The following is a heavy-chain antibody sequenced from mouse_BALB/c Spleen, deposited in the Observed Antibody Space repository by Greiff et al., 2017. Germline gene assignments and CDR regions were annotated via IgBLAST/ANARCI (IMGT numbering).Heavy chain of an antibody. D-gene: IGHD4-1*01. Sequence: EVQRVESGPGLVKPSQSLSLTCTVTGYSITSDYAWNWIRQFPGNKLEWMGYISYSGSTSYNPSLKSRISITRDTSKNQFFLQLNSVTTEDTATYYCARRDWDQFAYWGQGTLVTVSA. CDR3: ARRDWDQFAY. V-gene: IGHV3-2*02. J-gene: IGHJ3*01. CDR1: GYSITSDYA. CDR2: ISYSGST.